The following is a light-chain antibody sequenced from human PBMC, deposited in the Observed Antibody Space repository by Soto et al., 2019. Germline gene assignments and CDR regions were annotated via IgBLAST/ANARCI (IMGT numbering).Light chain of an antibody. Sequence: EIGMKQSPATLSLSEGDRATLSCRASQSVSSYLAWYQQKPGQAPRLLIYGASSRAIGIPDRFSGSGSGTDFTLTISRLEPEDFTVYYCQQYGSSPLTFGGGTKVDI. CDR2: GAS. J-gene: IGKJ4*01. V-gene: IGKV3-20*01. CDR1: QSVSSY. CDR3: QQYGSSPLT.